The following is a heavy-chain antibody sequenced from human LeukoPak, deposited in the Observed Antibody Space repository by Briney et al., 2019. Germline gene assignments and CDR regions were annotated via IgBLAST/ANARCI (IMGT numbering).Heavy chain of an antibody. Sequence: ASVKVSCKASGYTFTSYDINWVRQATGQGLEWMGWMNPNRGNTGYAQKFQGRVTMTRNKSISTAYMELSSLRSEDTAVYYCARGRKYSYGKAPFDYWGQGTLVTVSS. D-gene: IGHD5-18*01. CDR3: ARGRKYSYGKAPFDY. J-gene: IGHJ4*02. CDR1: GYTFTSYD. V-gene: IGHV1-8*01. CDR2: MNPNRGNT.